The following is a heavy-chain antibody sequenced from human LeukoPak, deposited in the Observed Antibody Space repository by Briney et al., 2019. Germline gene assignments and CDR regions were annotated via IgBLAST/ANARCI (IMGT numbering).Heavy chain of an antibody. Sequence: GGSLRLSCAASRFTFSNYAMHWVRQAPGKGLEWVAVISYDGNSKYYADSVQGRFTISRDNSKNTLSLQMNNLGADDTAVYYCARDFSPAAIAGDYYFDYWGQGTLVTVSS. CDR3: ARDFSPAAIAGDYYFDY. J-gene: IGHJ4*02. CDR1: RFTFSNYA. CDR2: ISYDGNSK. D-gene: IGHD2-2*01. V-gene: IGHV3-30-3*01.